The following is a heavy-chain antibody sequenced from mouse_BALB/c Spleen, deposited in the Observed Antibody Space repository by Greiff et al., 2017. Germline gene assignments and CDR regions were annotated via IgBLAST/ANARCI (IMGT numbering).Heavy chain of an antibody. CDR2: INSNGGST. V-gene: IGHV5-6-3*01. CDR3: ARDGGDLDY. J-gene: IGHJ2*01. Sequence: EVMLVESGGGLVQPGGSLKLSCAASGFTFSSYGMSWVRQTPDKRLELVATINSNGGSTYYPDSVKGRFTISRDNAKNTLYLQMSSLKSEDTAMYYCARDGGDLDYWGQGTTLTVSS. CDR1: GFTFSSYG. D-gene: IGHD3-3*01.